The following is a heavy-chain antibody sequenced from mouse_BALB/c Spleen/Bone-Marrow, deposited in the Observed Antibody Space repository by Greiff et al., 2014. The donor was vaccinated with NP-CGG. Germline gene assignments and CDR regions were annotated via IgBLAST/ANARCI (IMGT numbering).Heavy chain of an antibody. CDR2: IDPANGNT. Sequence: VQLQQSGAELVKPGASVKLSCTASGFNIKDTYMHWVKQRPEQGLERIGRIDPANGNTKYDPKFQGKATITADTSSNTAYLQLSSLTSEDTAVYYCARGYYDYDLDYWGQGTTLTVSS. V-gene: IGHV14-3*02. CDR1: GFNIKDTY. CDR3: ARGYYDYDLDY. D-gene: IGHD2-4*01. J-gene: IGHJ2*01.